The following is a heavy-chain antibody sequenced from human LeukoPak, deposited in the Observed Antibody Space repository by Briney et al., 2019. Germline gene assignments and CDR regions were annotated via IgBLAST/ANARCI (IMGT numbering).Heavy chain of an antibody. D-gene: IGHD6-13*01. Sequence: SETLSLTCTVSGGSISSSTYYWGWIRQPPGKGLECIGSVYYSGNTYYNPSLKSRVTISVDTSKNQFSLKLSSVTAADTAVYYCARAVTSSSSWYKWVNWFDPWGQETLVTVSS. V-gene: IGHV4-39*07. J-gene: IGHJ5*02. CDR2: VYYSGNT. CDR3: ARAVTSSSSWYKWVNWFDP. CDR1: GGSISSSTYY.